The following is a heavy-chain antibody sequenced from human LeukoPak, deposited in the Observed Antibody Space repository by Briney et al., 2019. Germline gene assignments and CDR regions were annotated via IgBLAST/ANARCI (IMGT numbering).Heavy chain of an antibody. CDR1: GYTFTSYY. J-gene: IGHJ4*02. Sequence: ASVKVSCKASGYTFTSYYMHWVRQAPGQGLEWMGIINPSGGSTSYAQKFQGRVTMTRDTSTSTVYMELSSLRSEDTAGYYCARPDYGDRFDYWGQGTLVTVSS. V-gene: IGHV1-46*01. CDR2: INPSGGST. D-gene: IGHD4-17*01. CDR3: ARPDYGDRFDY.